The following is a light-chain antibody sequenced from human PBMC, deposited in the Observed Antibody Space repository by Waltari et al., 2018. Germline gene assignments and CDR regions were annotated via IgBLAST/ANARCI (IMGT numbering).Light chain of an antibody. CDR2: DVS. CDR3: CSHAGTYVV. Sequence: QSALTQPRSVSGSPGQSVTISCTGTSSDGGGSNYVSRYQQYPGKSPKLMIYDVSKRPSGVPDRFSGSKSGNAASLTISGLQAEDEADYYCCSHAGTYVVFGGGTKLTVL. CDR1: SSDGGGSNY. V-gene: IGLV2-11*01. J-gene: IGLJ2*01.